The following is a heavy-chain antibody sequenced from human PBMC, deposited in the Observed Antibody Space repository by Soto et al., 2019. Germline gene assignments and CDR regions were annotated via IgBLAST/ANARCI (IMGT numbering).Heavy chain of an antibody. CDR2: IKSKTDGGTR. J-gene: IGHJ6*02. D-gene: IGHD3-3*01. CDR1: GFTFINAW. V-gene: IGHV3-15*01. Sequence: PGGSLRLSCAASGFTFINAWMSWVRQAPGKGLEWVGRIKSKTDGGTRDYAAPVKGRFTISTDDSKTTLYLQMSSLQTGDTAVYYCTTALGPRFLGNGMDVWGQGTTVTVSS. CDR3: TTALGPRFLGNGMDV.